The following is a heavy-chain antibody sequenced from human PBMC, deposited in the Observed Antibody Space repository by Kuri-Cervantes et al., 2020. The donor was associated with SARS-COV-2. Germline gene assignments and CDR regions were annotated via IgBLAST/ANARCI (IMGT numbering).Heavy chain of an antibody. CDR3: ARAQRDFWSASVDH. D-gene: IGHD3-3*01. CDR2: TLYSGSP. V-gene: IGHV4-30-4*01. J-gene: IGHJ4*02. CDR1: GDSMDSVYYY. Sequence: SETLSLTCIVSGDSMDSVYYYWSWIRQPPGKGLEWIGYTLYSGSPYYNPSLKGRLSISVDTSKKQFSLNLGSVTVADTAVYYCARAQRDFWSASVDHWGQGLLVTVSS.